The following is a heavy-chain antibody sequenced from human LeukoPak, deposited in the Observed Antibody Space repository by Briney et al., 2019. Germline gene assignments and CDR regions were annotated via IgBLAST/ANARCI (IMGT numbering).Heavy chain of an antibody. V-gene: IGHV3-23*01. CDR3: AKDDEGGSGSYYNKADYFDY. J-gene: IGHJ4*02. CDR1: GFTFSSYA. Sequence: PGGSLRLSCAASGFTFSSYAMSWVRQAPGKGLEWVSAISGSGGSTYYADSVKGRFTISRDNSKNTLYLQMNSLRAEDTAVYYCAKDDEGGSGSYYNKADYFDYWGQGTLVTVSS. CDR2: ISGSGGST. D-gene: IGHD3-10*01.